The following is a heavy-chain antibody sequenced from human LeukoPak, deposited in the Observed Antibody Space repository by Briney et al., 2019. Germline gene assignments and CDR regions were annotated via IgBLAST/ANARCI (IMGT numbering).Heavy chain of an antibody. CDR2: IKQDGSEK. Sequence: PGGSLRLSCAASGFTFSSYWMSWVRQAPGKGLDWVANIKQDGSEKYFVDSVKGRFTISRDNAKNSLYLQMNSLRAEDTAVYYCARHQLLYFDAFDIWGQGTMVTVSS. J-gene: IGHJ3*02. CDR3: ARHQLLYFDAFDI. V-gene: IGHV3-7*01. D-gene: IGHD2-2*02. CDR1: GFTFSSYW.